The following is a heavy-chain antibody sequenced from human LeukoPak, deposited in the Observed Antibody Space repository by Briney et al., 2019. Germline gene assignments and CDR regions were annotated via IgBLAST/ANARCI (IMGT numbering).Heavy chain of an antibody. CDR2: MNDDASST. CDR1: GFTFTRHW. V-gene: IGHV3-74*01. CDR3: AREAYGPDYYMDV. D-gene: IGHD3-10*01. J-gene: IGHJ6*03. Sequence: GGSLRLSCVVSGFTFTRHWMHWVRQAPGKGLVWVSRMNDDASSTSYAEALKGRFTISRDNAKNTLYLHMSNLRAEDTAVYYCAREAYGPDYYMDVWGKGTTVTISS.